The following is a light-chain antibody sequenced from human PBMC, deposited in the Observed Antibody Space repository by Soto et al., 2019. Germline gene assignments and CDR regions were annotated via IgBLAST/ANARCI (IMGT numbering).Light chain of an antibody. Sequence: EVVLTQSPATLSLSPGERATLSCRANQSVSANYLAWYQQKPGQAPRLLIYGASSRATAIPDRFSGSGSGTDFTLTISRLEPEDFAVFYCQHYGSSPFTFGPGTKVDLQ. CDR1: QSVSANY. CDR2: GAS. CDR3: QHYGSSPFT. V-gene: IGKV3-20*01. J-gene: IGKJ3*01.